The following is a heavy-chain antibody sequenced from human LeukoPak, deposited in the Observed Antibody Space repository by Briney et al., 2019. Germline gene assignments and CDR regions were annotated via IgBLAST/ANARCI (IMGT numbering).Heavy chain of an antibody. Sequence: GGSLRLPCAASGFTFSSYGMHWVRQAPGKGLEWVAVISYDGSNKYYADSVKGRFTISRDNSKNTLYLQMNSLRAEDTAVYYCAKDYYGGNPDYWGQGTLVTVSS. CDR2: ISYDGSNK. CDR3: AKDYYGGNPDY. V-gene: IGHV3-30*18. CDR1: GFTFSSYG. D-gene: IGHD4-23*01. J-gene: IGHJ4*02.